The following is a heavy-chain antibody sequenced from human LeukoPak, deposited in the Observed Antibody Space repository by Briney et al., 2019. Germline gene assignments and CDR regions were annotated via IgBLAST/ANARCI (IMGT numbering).Heavy chain of an antibody. J-gene: IGHJ6*03. Sequence: PSETLSLTCTVSGGSISSYYWSWIRQPPGKGLEWIGNIYYSGTTYIYPSLKSRVTISVDTSKNQFSLKLSSVTAADTAVYYCARHVSRFFDWSGYYMDVWGKGTTVIVSS. CDR3: ARHVSRFFDWSGYYMDV. CDR1: GGSISSYY. D-gene: IGHD3-9*01. V-gene: IGHV4-59*04. CDR2: IYYSGTT.